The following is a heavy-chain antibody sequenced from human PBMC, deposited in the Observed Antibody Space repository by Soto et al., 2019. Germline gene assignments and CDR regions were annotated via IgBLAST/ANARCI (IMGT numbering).Heavy chain of an antibody. D-gene: IGHD1-26*01. CDR1: GYTFTSYA. CDR3: ARSVGAALSDY. CDR2: INAGNGNT. J-gene: IGHJ4*02. Sequence: QVQLVQSGAEVKKPGASVKVSCKASGYTFTSYALNWVRQAPGQRLEWMGWINAGNGNTKYSQKFQGRVTITRDTSASTAYMELSSLRSEDTAVYYCARSVGAALSDYWGQGTLVTVSS. V-gene: IGHV1-3*01.